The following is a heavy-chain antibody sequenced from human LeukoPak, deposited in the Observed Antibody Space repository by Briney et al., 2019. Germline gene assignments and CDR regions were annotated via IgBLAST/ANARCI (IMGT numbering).Heavy chain of an antibody. J-gene: IGHJ4*02. Sequence: GESLKISCKGSGYSFISYWIGWVRQMPGKGLEWMGIIYPGDSDTRYSPSFQGLVTISADKSVSTAYLQWSSLKASDTAMYYCARHISSGWYYVDYWGQGTLVTVSS. D-gene: IGHD6-19*01. V-gene: IGHV5-51*01. CDR2: IYPGDSDT. CDR1: GYSFISYW. CDR3: ARHISSGWYYVDY.